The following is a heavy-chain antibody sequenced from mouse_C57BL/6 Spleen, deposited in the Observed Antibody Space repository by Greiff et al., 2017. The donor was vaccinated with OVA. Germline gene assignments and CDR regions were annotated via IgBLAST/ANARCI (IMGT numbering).Heavy chain of an antibody. Sequence: EVKLVESGGGLVQPGGSMKLSCAASGFTFSDAWMDWVRQSPEKGLEWVAEIRNKANNHATYYAESVKGRFTISRDDSKSSVYLQMNSLRAEDTGIYYCTSSDFYGSSYAWFAYWGQGTLVTVSA. V-gene: IGHV6-6*01. D-gene: IGHD1-1*01. J-gene: IGHJ3*01. CDR3: TSSDFYGSSYAWFAY. CDR1: GFTFSDAW. CDR2: IRNKANNHAT.